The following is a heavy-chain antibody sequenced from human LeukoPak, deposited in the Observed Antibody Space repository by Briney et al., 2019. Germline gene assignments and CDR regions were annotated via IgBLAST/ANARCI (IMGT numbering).Heavy chain of an antibody. D-gene: IGHD1-1*01. J-gene: IGHJ4*02. CDR3: ARDDNANQRGDYFDS. CDR1: GYTFTSYY. V-gene: IGHV1-46*01. Sequence: ASVKVSCKASGYTFTSYYLYWVRQAPGQGLEWMGIINPSGGSTNYAQKFQGRVTMTRDTSTSTVYMELSSLRSEDTAVYYCARDDNANQRGDYFDSWAREPWSLSPQ. CDR2: INPSGGST.